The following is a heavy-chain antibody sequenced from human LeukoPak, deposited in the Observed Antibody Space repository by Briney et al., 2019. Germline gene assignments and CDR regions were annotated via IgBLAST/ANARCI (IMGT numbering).Heavy chain of an antibody. CDR2: INHSGGT. Sequence: SETLSLTCAVYGGSFSGYYWSWIRQPPGKGLEWIGEINHSGGTNYNPSLKSRVTISVDTSKNQFSLKLSSATAADTAVYYCARGAWAARRFDYWGQGTLVTVSS. D-gene: IGHD6-6*01. V-gene: IGHV4-34*01. CDR1: GGSFSGYY. CDR3: ARGAWAARRFDY. J-gene: IGHJ4*02.